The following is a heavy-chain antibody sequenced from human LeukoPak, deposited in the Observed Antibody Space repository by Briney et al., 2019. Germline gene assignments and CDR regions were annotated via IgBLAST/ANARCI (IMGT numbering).Heavy chain of an antibody. V-gene: IGHV3-48*01. J-gene: IGHJ5*02. CDR2: ISSSSSTI. CDR3: ARDSLEQWLVKYNWFDP. CDR1: GFTFSSYS. D-gene: IGHD6-19*01. Sequence: GGSLRLSCAASGFTFSSYSMNWVRQAPGKGLEWVSYISSSSSTIYYADSVKGRFTISRDNAKKSLYLQMNSLRAEDTAVYYCARDSLEQWLVKYNWFDPWGQGTLVTVSS.